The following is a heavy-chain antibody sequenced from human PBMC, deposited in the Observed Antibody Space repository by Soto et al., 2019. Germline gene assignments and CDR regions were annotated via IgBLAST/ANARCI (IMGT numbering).Heavy chain of an antibody. V-gene: IGHV4-39*01. CDR3: ARRERYYGSPGWFDP. CDR1: GGSISSFTYY. J-gene: IGHJ5*02. CDR2: VYYNENT. Sequence: PSETLSLTCSASGGSISSFTYYWGWIRQPPGKGLEWIGTVYYNENTYYNPSLKSRVTIPADTPKNQFSLNLSSVTAPDTAMYFCARRERYYGSPGWFDPWGPGTLVTVSS. D-gene: IGHD3-10*01.